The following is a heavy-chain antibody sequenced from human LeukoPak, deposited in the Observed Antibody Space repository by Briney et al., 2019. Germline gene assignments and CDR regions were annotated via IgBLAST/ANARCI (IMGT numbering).Heavy chain of an antibody. D-gene: IGHD4-17*01. CDR2: INPNSGGT. J-gene: IGHJ1*01. Sequence: ASVKVSFQASGYTFTGYYMHWVRQPPGQGLEWMGWINPNSGGTNYAQKFQGRVTMTRDTSISTAYMEQSRLRSDDTAVYYCARGDYSEYFQHWGQGTLVTVSS. V-gene: IGHV1-2*02. CDR1: GYTFTGYY. CDR3: ARGDYSEYFQH.